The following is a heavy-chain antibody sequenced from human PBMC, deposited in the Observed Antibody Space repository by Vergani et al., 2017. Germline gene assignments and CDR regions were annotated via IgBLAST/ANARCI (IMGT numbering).Heavy chain of an antibody. CDR2: IKSTFDRWTT. CDR3: TTDPRYCGDGSCYWLRDHHYYGMDV. Sequence: EVQLVESGGGIVKPGGSLRLSCVASGFSFRNAWMNWVRRTPGKGLEWVGRIKSTFDRWTTDYAAAVKGRFTISRYDSKNTLFLQMNGLKTEDIGVYYCTTDPRYCGDGSCYWLRDHHYYGMDVWGQGTTVTVSS. D-gene: IGHD2-21*01. CDR1: GFSFRNAW. V-gene: IGHV3-15*07. J-gene: IGHJ6*02.